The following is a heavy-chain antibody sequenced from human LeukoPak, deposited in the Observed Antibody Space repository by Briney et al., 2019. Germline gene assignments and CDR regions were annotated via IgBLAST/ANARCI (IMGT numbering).Heavy chain of an antibody. CDR3: ASIVGATRRQEQKLFDY. J-gene: IGHJ4*02. Sequence: GGSLRLSCAASGFTFSSYSMNWVRQAPGKGLEWVSSISSSSSYIYYADSVKGRFTISRDNAKNSLYLQMNSLRAEDTAVYYCASIVGATRRQEQKLFDYWGQGTLVTVSS. CDR2: ISSSSSYI. V-gene: IGHV3-21*01. D-gene: IGHD1-26*01. CDR1: GFTFSSYS.